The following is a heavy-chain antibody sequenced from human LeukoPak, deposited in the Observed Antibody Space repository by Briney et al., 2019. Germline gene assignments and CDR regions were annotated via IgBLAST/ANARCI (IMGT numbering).Heavy chain of an antibody. V-gene: IGHV3-30*18. Sequence: PGRSLRLSCAASGFTFSSYGMHWVRQAPGKGPERVAVISYDGSNKYYADSVKGRFTISRDNSKNTLYLQMNSLRAEDTAVYYCAKGRGYSYGQFDYWGQGTLVTVSS. D-gene: IGHD5-18*01. CDR1: GFTFSSYG. CDR3: AKGRGYSYGQFDY. J-gene: IGHJ4*02. CDR2: ISYDGSNK.